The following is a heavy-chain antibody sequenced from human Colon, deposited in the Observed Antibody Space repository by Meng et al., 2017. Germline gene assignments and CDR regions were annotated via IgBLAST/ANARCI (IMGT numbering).Heavy chain of an antibody. Sequence: LKGAGPGLVKPSQTLSLTCTGSGGSIGSGGCDWSWIRQHPGKGLEWIGYIYYSGSNYYNPSLRSRVAISIDTSKNQFSLKLTSVTAADTAVYFCARTNYGDYNWFDPWGQGTLVTVSS. V-gene: IGHV4-31*03. D-gene: IGHD4-17*01. CDR1: GGSIGSGGCD. J-gene: IGHJ5*02. CDR2: IYYSGSN. CDR3: ARTNYGDYNWFDP.